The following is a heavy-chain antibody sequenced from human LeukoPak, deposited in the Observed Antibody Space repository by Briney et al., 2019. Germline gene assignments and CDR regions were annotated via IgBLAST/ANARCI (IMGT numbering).Heavy chain of an antibody. Sequence: GGSLRLSCAAPGFTFNNYGLHWVRQAPGKGLEWVALISPDGNNKNYADSVKGRFTISRDNSKNTLYLQMNSLRAEDTAVYFCAKDSSTTWFGGDSKWGQGTLVTVSS. CDR1: GFTFNNYG. CDR2: ISPDGNNK. J-gene: IGHJ4*02. D-gene: IGHD3-10*01. V-gene: IGHV3-30*18. CDR3: AKDSSTTWFGGDSK.